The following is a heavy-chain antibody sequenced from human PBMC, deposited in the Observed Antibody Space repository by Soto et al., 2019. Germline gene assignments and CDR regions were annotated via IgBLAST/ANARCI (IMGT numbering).Heavy chain of an antibody. V-gene: IGHV1-18*04. CDR2: ISAYNGHT. CDR3: TRRPAEYGHGPVAREDLDY. J-gene: IGHJ4*02. CDR1: GYTFHRYF. D-gene: IGHD3-10*01. Sequence: GASVKVSCKASGYTFHRYFIRWVRQDPGHGLEWMGGISAYNGHTNYAQKFQGRLTMTTEASTTTAYMDLRGLRSDDTAVYYCTRRPAEYGHGPVAREDLDYWGQGHLVTGSS.